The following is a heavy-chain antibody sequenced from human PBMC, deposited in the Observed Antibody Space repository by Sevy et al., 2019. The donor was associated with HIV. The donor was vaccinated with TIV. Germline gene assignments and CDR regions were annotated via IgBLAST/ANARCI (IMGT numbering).Heavy chain of an antibody. D-gene: IGHD4-17*01. CDR1: GYIFTDYY. CDR3: ARLTTQPTSDLYGLDV. CDR2: INSDSGVT. V-gene: IGHV1-2*02. J-gene: IGHJ6*02. Sequence: ASVKVSCKASGYIFTDYYIHWVRQAPGQRLEWMAWINSDSGVTNYAQRFRGEVTVTRDTSLSTAYLELTNLKSNDTAIYFCARLTTQPTSDLYGLDVWGQGTTVTVSS.